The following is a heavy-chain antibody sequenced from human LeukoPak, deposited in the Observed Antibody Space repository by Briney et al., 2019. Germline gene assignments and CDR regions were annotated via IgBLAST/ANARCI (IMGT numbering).Heavy chain of an antibody. CDR1: GFTVSSNY. Sequence: PGGSLRLSCAASGFTVSSNYMGWVRQAPGKGLEWVSVIYSGGSTYYADSVKGRFTISRDNSKNTLYLQMNSLRAEDTAVYYCARDPGGSSGYYYSINYYYYYGMDVWGQGTTVTVSS. CDR3: ARDPGGSSGYYYSINYYYYYGMDV. D-gene: IGHD3-22*01. J-gene: IGHJ6*02. CDR2: IYSGGST. V-gene: IGHV3-53*01.